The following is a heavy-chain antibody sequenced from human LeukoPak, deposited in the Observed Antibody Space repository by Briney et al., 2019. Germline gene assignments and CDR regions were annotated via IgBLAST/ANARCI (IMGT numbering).Heavy chain of an antibody. CDR3: ARLQPNSSPDY. V-gene: IGHV3-74*01. CDR2: IYVDGSRA. D-gene: IGHD6-13*01. Sequence: GGSLRLSCAASGFTFTTYWMHWVRQAPGKGLVWVSHIYVDGSRASYADSVKGRFTIPRDNAKNTLYLQMNSLRAEDTAVYYCARLQPNSSPDYWGQGTLVIVSS. J-gene: IGHJ4*02. CDR1: GFTFTTYW.